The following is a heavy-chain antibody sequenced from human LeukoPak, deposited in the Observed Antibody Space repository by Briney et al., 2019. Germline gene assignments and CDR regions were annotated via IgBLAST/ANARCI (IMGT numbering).Heavy chain of an antibody. V-gene: IGHV3-23*01. CDR2: VTSAGTST. CDR3: AKSADSSGYYYFDY. Sequence: PGGSLRLSCAASGFVFSNYAMSWVRQAPGKGLEWVSGVTSAGTSTFNADSVKGRFTISRDNSKNTLYLQMNSLRVEDTAVYYCAKSADSSGYYYFDYWGQGTLVTVSS. D-gene: IGHD3-22*01. CDR1: GFVFSNYA. J-gene: IGHJ4*02.